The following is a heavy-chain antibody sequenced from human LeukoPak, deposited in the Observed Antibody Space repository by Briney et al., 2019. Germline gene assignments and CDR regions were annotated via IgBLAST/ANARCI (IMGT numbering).Heavy chain of an antibody. J-gene: IGHJ4*02. CDR1: GYSFTGYY. CDR2: INPYSGGT. D-gene: IGHD2-2*01. Sequence: ASVKVSCKASGYSFTGYYMHWVRQAPGQGLEWMGWINPYSGGTNYAQKFQGRVTMTRDTSISTAYMELSRLRSDDTAVYYCVKDRTKYCSSTSCPLDYWGQGTLVTVSS. CDR3: VKDRTKYCSSTSCPLDY. V-gene: IGHV1-2*02.